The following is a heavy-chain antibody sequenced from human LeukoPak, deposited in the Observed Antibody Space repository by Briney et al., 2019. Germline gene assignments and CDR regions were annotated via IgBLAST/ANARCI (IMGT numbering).Heavy chain of an antibody. V-gene: IGHV3-74*01. D-gene: IGHD3-10*01. CDR3: AREVTYGSGSYCDY. J-gene: IGHJ4*02. CDR2: INSDGSST. CDR1: GFTFSSFW. Sequence: GGSLRLSCAASGFTFSSFWMHWVRQAPGKGLVWVSRINSDGSSTTYADTVKGRFTFSRDNADNMVYLQMNSLRAEDTAVYYCAREVTYGSGSYCDYWGQGTPVTVSS.